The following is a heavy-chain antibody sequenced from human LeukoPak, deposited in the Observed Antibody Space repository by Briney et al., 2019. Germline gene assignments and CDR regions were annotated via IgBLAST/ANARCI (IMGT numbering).Heavy chain of an antibody. J-gene: IGHJ4*02. CDR2: IKQDGSEK. V-gene: IGHV3-7*01. Sequence: GGSLRLSCAASGFTFSSYWMSWVRQAPGKGLEWVANIKQDGSEKYYVDSVKGRFTISRDNVKKSLYLQMNSLRAEDTAVYYCALCRDGYTLWGQGTLVTVSS. CDR3: ALCRDGYTL. D-gene: IGHD5-24*01. CDR1: GFTFSSYW.